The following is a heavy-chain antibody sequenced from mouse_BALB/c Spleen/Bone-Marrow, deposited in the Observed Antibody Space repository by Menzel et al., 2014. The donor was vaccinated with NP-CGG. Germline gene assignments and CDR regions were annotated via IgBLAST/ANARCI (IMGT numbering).Heavy chain of an antibody. D-gene: IGHD2-14*01. J-gene: IGHJ4*01. CDR3: AREVRDDYAMDY. CDR2: ISTYYGDA. V-gene: IGHV1S137*01. Sequence: QVQLQQSGAELVRPGVSVKISCKGSGYTFTDYAMHWVKQSYAKSLEWIGVISTYYGDASYNQKFKGKATMTVDKSSSTAYMELARLTSEDSAIYYCAREVRDDYAMDYWGQGTSVAVSS. CDR1: GYTFTDYA.